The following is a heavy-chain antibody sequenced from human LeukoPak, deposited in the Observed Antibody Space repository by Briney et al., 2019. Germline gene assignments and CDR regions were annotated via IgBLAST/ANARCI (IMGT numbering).Heavy chain of an antibody. CDR3: ARGGAARPDF. V-gene: IGHV3-7*01. J-gene: IGHJ4*02. D-gene: IGHD6-6*01. Sequence: GGSLRLSCAAFGFSFNNHIMHWVRQAPGKGMEWVAKIKADGGEKDHVASVKGRFTISRDNAKNSLYLQMNSLRVEDTAVYYCARGGAARPDFWGQGTLVTVSS. CDR2: IKADGGEK. CDR1: GFSFNNHI.